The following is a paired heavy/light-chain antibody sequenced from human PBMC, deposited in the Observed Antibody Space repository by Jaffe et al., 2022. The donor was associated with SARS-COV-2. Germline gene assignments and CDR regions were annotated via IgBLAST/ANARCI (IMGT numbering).Light chain of an antibody. CDR1: SSNIGAGYD. V-gene: IGLV1-40*01. CDR2: GNS. J-gene: IGLJ1*01. Sequence: QSVLTQPPSVSGAPGQRVTISCTGSSSNIGAGYDVHWYQQRPGTAPKLLIYGNSNRPSGVPDRFSGAKSATSASLAITGLQAEDEADYYCQSFDTSLSGWNVFGTGTKVTVL. CDR3: QSFDTSLSGWNV.
Heavy chain of an antibody. V-gene: IGHV7-4-1*02. D-gene: IGHD5-12*01. J-gene: IGHJ6*02. CDR3: ARATGYSYRYGMDV. CDR2: INTNTGDP. CDR1: GYSFTSYA. Sequence: QVQLVQSGSEFKKPGTSVKVSCKASGYSFTSYAMNWVRQAPGQGLEWMGWINTNTGDPTYAQGFRGRFVFSLDTSVSTAYLQISSLKADDTALYYCARATGYSYRYGMDVWGQGTTVTVSS.